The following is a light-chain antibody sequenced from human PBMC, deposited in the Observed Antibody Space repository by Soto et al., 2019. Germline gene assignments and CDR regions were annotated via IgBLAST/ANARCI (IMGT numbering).Light chain of an antibody. CDR1: QSVSSNF. CDR3: QQYGSSPRT. Sequence: EIVLTQSPGTLSLSPGERATLSCRASQSVSSNFFAWYQQKPGQAPRLLIYGVSSRATGIPDRFNGSGSGTDFTLTISRLEPEYVAIYYCQQYGSSPRTFRQGTKLEI. V-gene: IGKV3-20*01. CDR2: GVS. J-gene: IGKJ2*02.